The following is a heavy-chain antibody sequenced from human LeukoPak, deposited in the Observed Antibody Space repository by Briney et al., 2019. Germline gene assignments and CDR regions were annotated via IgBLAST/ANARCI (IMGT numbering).Heavy chain of an antibody. CDR3: ARILRYLEAFDY. D-gene: IGHD3-9*01. CDR2: IHYSGST. Sequence: SETLSLTCTVSGGSLSSSSYYWGWIRQPPGKGLEWIGSIHYSGSTYYNPSLKSRVTISVDTSKNQFSLKLSSVTAADTAVYYCARILRYLEAFDYWGQGTLVTVSS. CDR1: GGSLSSSSYY. V-gene: IGHV4-39*01. J-gene: IGHJ4*02.